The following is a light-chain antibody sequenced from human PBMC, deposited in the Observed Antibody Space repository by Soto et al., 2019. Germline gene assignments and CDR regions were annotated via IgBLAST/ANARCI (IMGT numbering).Light chain of an antibody. J-gene: IGKJ5*01. CDR3: QQYNNWPPIT. CDR1: QSVGRN. V-gene: IGKV3-15*01. Sequence: EIVLTQSPATLSVSPGKRATLSCRASQSVGRNLAWYQQKPGQAPRLLIYDASTRATGIPARFSGGGSGTEFTLSISRLQSEDFAVYYCQQYNNWPPITFGQGTRLEIK. CDR2: DAS.